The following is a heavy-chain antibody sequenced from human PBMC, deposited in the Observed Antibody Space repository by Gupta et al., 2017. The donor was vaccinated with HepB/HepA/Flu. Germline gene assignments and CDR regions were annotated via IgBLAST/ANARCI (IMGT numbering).Heavy chain of an antibody. Sequence: QVQLVQSGAEVKKPGASVKVSCKASGYTFTGYYMHWVRQAPGQGLEWMGWINPNSGGTNYAQKFQGRVTMTRDTSISTAYMELSRLRSDDTAVYYCARDRDSMIVGVITSTGFDYWGQGTLVTVSS. CDR2: INPNSGGT. CDR1: GYTFTGYY. CDR3: ARDRDSMIVGVITSTGFDY. J-gene: IGHJ4*02. D-gene: IGHD3-22*01. V-gene: IGHV1-2*02.